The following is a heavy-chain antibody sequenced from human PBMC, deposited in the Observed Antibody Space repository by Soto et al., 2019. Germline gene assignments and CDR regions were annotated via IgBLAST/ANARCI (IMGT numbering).Heavy chain of an antibody. CDR2: ISYDGSNK. CDR1: GFTFSSYG. Sequence: QVQLVESGGGVVQPGRSLRLSCAASGFTFSSYGMHWVRQAPGKGLERVAVISYDGSNKYYADSVKGRFTISRDNSKNTLYLQMNSLRAEDTAVYYCAKEYSGYDLGGLFPAYYYYGMDVWGQGTTVTVSS. D-gene: IGHD5-12*01. CDR3: AKEYSGYDLGGLFPAYYYYGMDV. V-gene: IGHV3-30*18. J-gene: IGHJ6*02.